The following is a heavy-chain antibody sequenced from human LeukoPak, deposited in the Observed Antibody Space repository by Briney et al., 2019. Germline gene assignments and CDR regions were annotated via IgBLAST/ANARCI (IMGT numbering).Heavy chain of an antibody. V-gene: IGHV3-7*03. CDR3: AKGEAIRYFDWLLYD. CDR1: GFTFSSYW. Sequence: PGGSLRLSCAASGFTFSSYWMSWVRQAPGKGLEWVANIKQDGSEKYYVDSVKGRFTISRDNAKNSLYLQMNSLRAEDTALYYCAKGEAIRYFDWLLYDWGQGIPVTVSS. CDR2: IKQDGSEK. D-gene: IGHD3-9*01. J-gene: IGHJ4*02.